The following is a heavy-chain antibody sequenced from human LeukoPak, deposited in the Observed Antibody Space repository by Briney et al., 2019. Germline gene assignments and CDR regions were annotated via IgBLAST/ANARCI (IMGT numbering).Heavy chain of an antibody. CDR2: ISGSGGGT. V-gene: IGHV3-23*01. D-gene: IGHD2-15*01. Sequence: GGSLRLSCAASGFTFSSDAMSSVRQAPGKGLEWVSAISGSGGGTYYADSVKGRFTISRDNSKNTLYLQMNSLRAEDTAVYYCAKAPVDCSGGRCSSYYFDYWGQGTLVTVSS. CDR1: GFTFSSDA. J-gene: IGHJ4*02. CDR3: AKAPVDCSGGRCSSYYFDY.